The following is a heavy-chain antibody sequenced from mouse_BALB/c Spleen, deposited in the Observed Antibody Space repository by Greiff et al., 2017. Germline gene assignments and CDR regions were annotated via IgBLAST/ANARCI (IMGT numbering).Heavy chain of an antibody. CDR1: GFTFSSYA. D-gene: IGHD2-1*01. V-gene: IGHV5-9-3*01. CDR2: ISSGGSYT. CDR3: ARRGGNSYFDY. J-gene: IGHJ2*01. Sequence: EVKVEESGGGLVKPGGSLKLSCAASGFTFSSYAMSWVRQTPEKRLEWVATISSGGSYTYYPDSVKGRFTISRDNAKNTLYLQMSSLRSEDTAMYYCARRGGNSYFDYWGQGTTLTVSS.